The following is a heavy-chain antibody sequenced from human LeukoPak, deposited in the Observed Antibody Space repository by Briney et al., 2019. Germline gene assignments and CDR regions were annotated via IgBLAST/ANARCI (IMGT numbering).Heavy chain of an antibody. J-gene: IGHJ6*02. V-gene: IGHV4-4*07. D-gene: IGHD3-10*01. Sequence: PSETLSLTCTVSGGSISSYYWSWIRQPAGKGLEWIGRIYTSGSTNYNPSLKSRVTMSVDTSKNQFSLKLSSVTAADTAMYYCARESITMVRGDPNYGMDVWGQGTTVTVSS. CDR3: ARESITMVRGDPNYGMDV. CDR2: IYTSGST. CDR1: GGSISSYY.